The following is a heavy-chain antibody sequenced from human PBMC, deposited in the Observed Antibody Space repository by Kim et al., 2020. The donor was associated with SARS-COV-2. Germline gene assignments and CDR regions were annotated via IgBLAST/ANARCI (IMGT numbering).Heavy chain of an antibody. V-gene: IGHV3-23*01. CDR1: GFTFSSYA. J-gene: IGHJ4*02. Sequence: GGSLRLSCAASGFTFSSYAMSWVRQAPGKGLEWVSAISGSGGSTYYADSVKGRFTISRDNSKNTLYLQMNSLRAEDTAVYYCAKDRGDDSSSWYAATGYYFDYWGQGTLVTVSS. CDR2: ISGSGGST. CDR3: AKDRGDDSSSWYAATGYYFDY. D-gene: IGHD6-13*01.